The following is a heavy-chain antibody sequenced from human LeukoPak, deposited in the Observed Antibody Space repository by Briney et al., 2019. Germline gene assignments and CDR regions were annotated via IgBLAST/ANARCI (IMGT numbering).Heavy chain of an antibody. CDR2: INHSGST. J-gene: IGHJ4*02. D-gene: IGHD3-22*01. V-gene: IGHV4-34*01. Sequence: SETLSLTCAVYGGSFSGYYWSWIRQPPGKGLEWIGEINHSGSTNYNPSLKSRVTISVDTSKNQFSPKLSSVTAADTAVYYCARVPRWYYYDSSGYPRRGAFDYWGQGTLVTVSS. CDR1: GGSFSGYY. CDR3: ARVPRWYYYDSSGYPRRGAFDY.